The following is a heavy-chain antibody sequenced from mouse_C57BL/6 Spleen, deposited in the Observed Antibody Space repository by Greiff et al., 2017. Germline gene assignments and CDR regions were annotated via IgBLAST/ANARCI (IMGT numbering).Heavy chain of an antibody. Sequence: VKLMESGPGLVAPSQSLSITCTVSGFSLTSYAISWVRQPPGKGLEWLGVIWTGGGTNYTSALKSRLSISKDNSKSQVFLKMNSLQTDDTARYYCARNANYYGSSSAMDYWGQGTSVTVSS. CDR3: ARNANYYGSSSAMDY. J-gene: IGHJ4*01. CDR1: GFSLTSYA. V-gene: IGHV2-9-1*01. D-gene: IGHD1-1*01. CDR2: IWTGGGT.